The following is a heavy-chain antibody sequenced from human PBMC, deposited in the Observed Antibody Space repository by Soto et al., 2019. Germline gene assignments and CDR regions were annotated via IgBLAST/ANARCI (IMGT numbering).Heavy chain of an antibody. V-gene: IGHV3-9*01. Sequence: GGSLRLSCAASGFTFDDYAMHWVRQAPGKGLEWVSGISWNSGSIGYADSVKGRFTISRDNAKNSLYLQMNSLRAEDTALYYCAKDMVRGVINQGSIDYWGQGTLVTVSS. D-gene: IGHD3-10*01. J-gene: IGHJ4*02. CDR2: ISWNSGSI. CDR3: AKDMVRGVINQGSIDY. CDR1: GFTFDDYA.